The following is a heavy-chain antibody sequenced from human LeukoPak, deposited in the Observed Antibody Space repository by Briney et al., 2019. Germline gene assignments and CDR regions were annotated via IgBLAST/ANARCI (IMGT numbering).Heavy chain of an antibody. CDR1: GFTFSSYG. Sequence: GGSLRLSCAASGFTFSSYGMHWVRQAPGKGLEWVAVISYDGSNKYYADSVKGRFTISRDNSKNTLYLQMNSLRAEDTAVYYCARSRDDYDFWSGYLYHFDYWGQGTLVTVSS. CDR2: ISYDGSNK. D-gene: IGHD3-3*01. J-gene: IGHJ4*02. V-gene: IGHV3-30*19. CDR3: ARSRDDYDFWSGYLYHFDY.